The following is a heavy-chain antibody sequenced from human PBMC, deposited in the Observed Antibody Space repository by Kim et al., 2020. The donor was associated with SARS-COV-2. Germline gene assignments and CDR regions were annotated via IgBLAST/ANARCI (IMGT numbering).Heavy chain of an antibody. CDR1: GFTFSSYA. CDR3: ARDMVRGVIQYYYGMDV. CDR2: ISYDGSNK. J-gene: IGHJ6*02. Sequence: GGSLRLSCAASGFTFSSYAMHWVRQAPGKGLEWVAVISYDGSNKYYADSVKGRFTISRDNSKNTLYLQMNSLRAEDTAVYYCARDMVRGVIQYYYGMDVWGQGTTVTVSS. V-gene: IGHV3-30*04. D-gene: IGHD3-10*01.